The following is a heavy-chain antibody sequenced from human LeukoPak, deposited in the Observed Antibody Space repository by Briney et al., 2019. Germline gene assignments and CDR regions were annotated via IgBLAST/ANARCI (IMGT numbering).Heavy chain of an antibody. D-gene: IGHD2-15*01. V-gene: IGHV1-69*13. Sequence: SVKVSCKASGGTFSSYAISWVRQAPGQGLEWMGGIIPIFGTANYAQKFQGRVTITADESASTAYMELSSLRSEDTAVYYCARDVDYSDAFDIWGQGTMVTVSS. CDR1: GGTFSSYA. CDR3: ARDVDYSDAFDI. J-gene: IGHJ3*02. CDR2: IIPIFGTA.